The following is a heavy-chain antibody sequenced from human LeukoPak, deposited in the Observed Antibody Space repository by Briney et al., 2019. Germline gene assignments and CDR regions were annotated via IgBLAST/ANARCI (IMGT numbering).Heavy chain of an antibody. CDR1: GGSISSYY. Sequence: PSETLPLPCTVSGGSISSYYWSWIRQPPGKGPELIGYIHDSGSTNYNPSLKSRVTISVDTSKNQFSLKLSSVTAADTAVYYCARDRTVTTPEVWGQGTLVTVSS. J-gene: IGHJ4*02. CDR2: IHDSGST. CDR3: ARDRTVTTPEV. V-gene: IGHV4-59*01. D-gene: IGHD4-17*01.